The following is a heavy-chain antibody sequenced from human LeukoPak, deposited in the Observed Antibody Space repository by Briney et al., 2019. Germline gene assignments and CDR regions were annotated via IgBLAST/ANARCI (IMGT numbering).Heavy chain of an antibody. CDR2: ISGSGGST. CDR1: GFTFSSYA. Sequence: GGSLRLSCAASGFTFSSYAMSWVRQAPGKGLERVSAISGSGGSTYYADSVKGRFTISRDNSKNTLYLQMNSLRAEDTAVYYCAKGGIGYYSRIVPRYFDYWGQGTLVTVSS. J-gene: IGHJ4*02. D-gene: IGHD3-22*01. V-gene: IGHV3-23*01. CDR3: AKGGIGYYSRIVPRYFDY.